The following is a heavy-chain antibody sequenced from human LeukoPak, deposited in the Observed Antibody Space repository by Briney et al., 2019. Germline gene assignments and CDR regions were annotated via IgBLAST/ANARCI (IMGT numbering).Heavy chain of an antibody. V-gene: IGHV4-59*01. CDR3: ARGYSSSWYHYYYYYYMDV. D-gene: IGHD6-13*01. CDR2: IYYSGST. J-gene: IGHJ6*03. Sequence: SETLSLTCTVSGGSISSYYWSWIRQPPGKGLEWIGYIYYSGSTNYNPSLKSRVTISVDTSKNQFSLKLSSVTAADTAVYYCARGYSSSWYHYYYYYYMDVWGKGTTVTISS. CDR1: GGSISSYY.